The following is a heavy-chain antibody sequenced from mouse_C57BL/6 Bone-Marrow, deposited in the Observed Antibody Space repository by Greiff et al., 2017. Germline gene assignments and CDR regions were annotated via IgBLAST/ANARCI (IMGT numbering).Heavy chain of an antibody. V-gene: IGHV1-81*01. Sequence: LVESGAELARPGASVKLSCKASGYTFTSSGISWVKQRTGPGLEWIGEIYPRSGNTYYNEKFKGKATLTADQSSSTTYMELRSLTSEDSAVYFCARRHYWGQGTTLTVSS. CDR2: IYPRSGNT. CDR3: ARRHY. CDR1: GYTFTSSG. J-gene: IGHJ2*01.